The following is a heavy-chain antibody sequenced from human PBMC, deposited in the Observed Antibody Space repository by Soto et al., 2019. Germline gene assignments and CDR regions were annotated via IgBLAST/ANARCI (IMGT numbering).Heavy chain of an antibody. D-gene: IGHD4-4*01. J-gene: IGHJ4*02. CDR3: ARELQGPLFDY. Sequence: EVQLVESGGDLVQPGGSLRLSCAASGFTFSSYWMSWVRQAPGKGLEWVAKIKQDGSEKYYVDSVKGRLTISRDNAKNSLYLQMNSLRGEDAAVYYCARELQGPLFDYWGQGTLVTVSS. V-gene: IGHV3-7*01. CDR1: GFTFSSYW. CDR2: IKQDGSEK.